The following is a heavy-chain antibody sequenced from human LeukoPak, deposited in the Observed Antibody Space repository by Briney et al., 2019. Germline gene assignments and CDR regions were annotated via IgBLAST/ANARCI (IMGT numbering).Heavy chain of an antibody. Sequence: PGGSLRLSCAASGLTFSSYGMSWIRQAPGKGLEWVAFIRNDGSNHYYADSVKGRFTISRDNSKNNVYLQMYSLRVEDTSIYYRVRDYNWGFDYWGQGTVVTVSS. J-gene: IGHJ4*02. V-gene: IGHV3-30*02. CDR2: IRNDGSNH. D-gene: IGHD1-1*01. CDR1: GLTFSSYG. CDR3: VRDYNWGFDY.